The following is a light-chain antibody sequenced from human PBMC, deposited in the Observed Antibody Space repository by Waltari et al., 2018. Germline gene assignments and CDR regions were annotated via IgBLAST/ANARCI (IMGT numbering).Light chain of an antibody. CDR1: QSVSSV. V-gene: IGKV3-15*01. J-gene: IGKJ1*01. CDR2: GAS. Sequence: EIVMTQSPATLSVSPGEGATLTCRASQSVSSVLAWYQQKPGQAPRRLIYGASTRATGIPARFSGSGSGTEFTLTISSLQSEDFAVYYCQQYTNWPPTFGQGTKVEIK. CDR3: QQYTNWPPT.